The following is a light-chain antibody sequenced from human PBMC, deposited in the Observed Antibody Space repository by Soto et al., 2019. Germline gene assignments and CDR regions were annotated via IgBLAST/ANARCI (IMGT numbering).Light chain of an antibody. CDR1: SSSIGAAYN. V-gene: IGLV1-40*01. CDR2: GNT. J-gene: IGLJ1*01. CDR3: QSYDRSLSGLYV. Sequence: QSVLTQPPSVSGAPGQRVTISCTGSSSSIGAAYNVHWYQQFPATAPKLLIYGNTNRPSGVPDRFSGSKSGTSASLAITGLQAEDEADYYCQSYDRSLSGLYVFGTGTKVTVL.